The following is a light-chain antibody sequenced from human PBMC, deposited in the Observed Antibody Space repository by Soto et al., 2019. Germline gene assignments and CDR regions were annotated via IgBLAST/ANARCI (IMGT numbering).Light chain of an antibody. CDR2: QAS. Sequence: DIRMTQSPSTLSASIGDRVTITCRASVSVNRWLAWYQQKPGKTPKLLIYQASTLESGVPSRFSGGGSGTEFTLTISNLQPDDFATYYCQLYNANSQAFGQGTKVEIK. CDR3: QLYNANSQA. V-gene: IGKV1-5*03. J-gene: IGKJ1*01. CDR1: VSVNRW.